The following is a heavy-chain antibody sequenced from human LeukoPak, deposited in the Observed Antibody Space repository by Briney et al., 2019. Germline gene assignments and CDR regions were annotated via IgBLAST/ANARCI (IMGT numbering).Heavy chain of an antibody. D-gene: IGHD6-19*01. CDR1: GFSLSTTGMC. J-gene: IGHJ4*02. Sequence: SGPTLVNPTQTLTLTCTFSGFSLSTTGMCVTWFRQPPGKALEWLARIDWDDDKYYSTSLKTRLTISKDTSKGQVVLTLTNMDPVDTATYYCTRISPWPKRTAVARDFWGQGTLVTVS. CDR3: TRISPWPKRTAVARDF. CDR2: IDWDDDK. V-gene: IGHV2-70*11.